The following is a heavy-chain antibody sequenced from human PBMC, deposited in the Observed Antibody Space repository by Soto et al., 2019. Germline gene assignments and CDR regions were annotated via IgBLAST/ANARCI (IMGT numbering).Heavy chain of an antibody. J-gene: IGHJ5*02. CDR2: IHHSGTT. V-gene: IGHV4-31*03. CDR1: GGSISDSVYY. CDR3: ARCPGEVTAIEWFEP. Sequence: PXETLSLTFTVTGGSISDSVYYWNWIRHNPEKGLEWIGHIHHSGTTKINPSIKSRVIISVDTSKNRFSLSLSSVTAADTAIYYCARCPGEVTAIEWFEPWAREPRSPSPQ. D-gene: IGHD2-21*02.